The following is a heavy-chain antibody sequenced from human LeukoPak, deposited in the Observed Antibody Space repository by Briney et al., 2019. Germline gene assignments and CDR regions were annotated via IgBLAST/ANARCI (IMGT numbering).Heavy chain of an antibody. V-gene: IGHV3-23*01. CDR3: ARGHDYANYTDV. CDR2: LSGSGRGGSA. J-gene: IGHJ6*03. D-gene: IGHD4-17*01. Sequence: GGSLRLSCAASGFTLSSSAMSWVRQAPGKGLEWVSTLSGSGRGGSAYYADSVKGRFTISRDNSKNTLYLQMNSLRAEDTAVYYCARGHDYANYTDVWGKGTTVTVSS. CDR1: GFTLSSSA.